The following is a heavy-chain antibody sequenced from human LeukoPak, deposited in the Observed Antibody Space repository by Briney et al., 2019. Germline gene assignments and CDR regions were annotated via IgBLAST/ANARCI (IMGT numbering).Heavy chain of an antibody. CDR1: GFTFSSYA. J-gene: IGHJ4*02. CDR3: ARAATVTAESAFGL. D-gene: IGHD4-17*01. V-gene: IGHV3-64*01. Sequence: SGGSLRLSCVASGFTFSSYAMHWVRQTPGKGLEYVSGINSNGCSTHYANSVKGRFTISRDNTKHTLYLQMGSLRTEDMAVYYCARAATVTAESAFGLWGQGTLVIVS. CDR2: INSNGCST.